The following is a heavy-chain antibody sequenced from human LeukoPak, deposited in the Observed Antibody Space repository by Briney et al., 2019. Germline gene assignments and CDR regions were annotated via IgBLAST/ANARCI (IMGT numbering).Heavy chain of an antibody. CDR1: GGTFSSYA. Sequence: RSSVKVSCKASGGTFSSYAISWVRQAPGQGLGWMGGIIPIFGTANYAQKFQGRVTITADESTSTAYMELSSLRSEDTAVYYCARENPVDCSSTSCYFDYWGQGTLVTVSS. D-gene: IGHD2-2*01. CDR2: IIPIFGTA. V-gene: IGHV1-69*01. J-gene: IGHJ4*02. CDR3: ARENPVDCSSTSCYFDY.